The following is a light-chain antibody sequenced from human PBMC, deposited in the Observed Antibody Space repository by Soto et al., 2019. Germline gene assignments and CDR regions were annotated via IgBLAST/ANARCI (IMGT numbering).Light chain of an antibody. V-gene: IGKV3-20*01. CDR1: QSVSSSY. Sequence: EIGLTQSPGTLSLSPGERATLSCRASQSVSSSYLAWYQQKPGQAPRHLIYGASSRATGIPDRFSGSGSGTDFTLTISRLEPEDFAVYYCQQYGSSPLTFAGGTKVDIK. CDR3: QQYGSSPLT. CDR2: GAS. J-gene: IGKJ4*01.